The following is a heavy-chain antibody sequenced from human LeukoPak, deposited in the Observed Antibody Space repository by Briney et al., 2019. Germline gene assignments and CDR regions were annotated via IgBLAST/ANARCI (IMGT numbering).Heavy chain of an antibody. CDR1: GGSVSSGSYY. Sequence: SEALSLTCTVSGGSVSSGSYYWRWIRQPPGKGLEWIGYIYYSGSTNYNPALKSRVTISVDTSKNQFSLKLSSVTAADTAVYYCARDATVADDAFDIWGQGTMVTVSS. D-gene: IGHD4-23*01. J-gene: IGHJ3*02. V-gene: IGHV4-61*01. CDR3: ARDATVADDAFDI. CDR2: IYYSGST.